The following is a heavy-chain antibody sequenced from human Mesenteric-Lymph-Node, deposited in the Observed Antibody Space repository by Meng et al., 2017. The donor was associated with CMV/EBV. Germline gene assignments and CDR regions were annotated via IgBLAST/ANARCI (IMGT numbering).Heavy chain of an antibody. Sequence: GGSLRLSCEASGFIFSDYTMTWVRQAPGRGLEWVSRIRGNGDYAAYADSVQGRFTISRDNSQKKVYLQMNNVRVEDTAQYYCTKGAASGVTAPDYWGQGTLVTVSS. V-gene: IGHV3-23*01. J-gene: IGHJ4*02. D-gene: IGHD2-21*02. CDR2: IRGNGDYA. CDR3: TKGAASGVTAPDY. CDR1: GFIFSDYT.